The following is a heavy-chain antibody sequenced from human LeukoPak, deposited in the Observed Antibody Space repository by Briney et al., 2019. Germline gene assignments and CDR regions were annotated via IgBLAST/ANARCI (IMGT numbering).Heavy chain of an antibody. D-gene: IGHD1-26*01. CDR3: AGSGSRGNWFDP. J-gene: IGHJ5*02. Sequence: GGSLRLSCAASGFTFSSNLMHWVRQAPGKGLVWVSRINSDGSITIYADSAKGRFTISRDNAKNTLYLQMNSLRAEDTAVYYCAGSGSRGNWFDPWGQGSPVSVSS. V-gene: IGHV3-74*01. CDR2: INSDGSIT. CDR1: GFTFSSNL.